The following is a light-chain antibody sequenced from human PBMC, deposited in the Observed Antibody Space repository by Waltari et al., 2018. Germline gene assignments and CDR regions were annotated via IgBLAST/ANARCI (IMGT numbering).Light chain of an antibody. V-gene: IGLV2-23*02. CDR3: CSYAGSDTHVI. J-gene: IGLJ2*01. CDR1: SSDVGRYNL. Sequence: QSALTQPASVSGSPGQSITISCTGTSSDVGRYNLFSWYQQHPGKAPKVMIYEVNKRPSGLSNRFSGSKSGNTASLTISGLQAEDEADYYCCSYAGSDTHVIFGGGTKLTVL. CDR2: EVN.